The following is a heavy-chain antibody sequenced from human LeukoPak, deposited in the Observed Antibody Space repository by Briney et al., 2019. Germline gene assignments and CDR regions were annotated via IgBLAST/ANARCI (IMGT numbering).Heavy chain of an antibody. D-gene: IGHD6-13*01. CDR2: IYHSGST. CDR3: LGIAAAKYGMDV. CDR1: GGSISSGGYS. Sequence: SETLSLTCAVSGGSISSGGYSWSWIRQPPGKGLEWIGYIYHSGSTYYNPSLKSRVTISVDRSKNQFSLKLSSVTAADTAVYYCLGIAAAKYGMDVWGQGTTVTVSS. V-gene: IGHV4-30-2*01. J-gene: IGHJ6*02.